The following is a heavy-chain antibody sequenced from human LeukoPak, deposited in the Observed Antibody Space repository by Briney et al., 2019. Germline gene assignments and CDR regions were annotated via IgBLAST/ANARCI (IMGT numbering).Heavy chain of an antibody. CDR3: ARGATDVTRWFDP. CDR2: ISRASESI. Sequence: PGGSLRLSCAASGFTFNTYSMSWVRQAPGKGLEWVSIISRASESIFYADSVKGRFTISRDNAKNSLYLQMNGLRAEDTAVYYCARGATDVTRWFDPWGQGARVTVSS. J-gene: IGHJ5*02. D-gene: IGHD1-1*01. V-gene: IGHV3-21*01. CDR1: GFTFNTYS.